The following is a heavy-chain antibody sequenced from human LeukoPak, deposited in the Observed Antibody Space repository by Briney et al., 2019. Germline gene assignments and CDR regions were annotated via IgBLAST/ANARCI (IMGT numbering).Heavy chain of an antibody. V-gene: IGHV3-23*01. J-gene: IGHJ4*02. CDR1: GFTFSSYA. Sequence: PGGSLRLSCAASGFTFSSYAMSWVRQAPGKGLEWVSAISGSGGSTYYADSVKGRFTISRDNAKNSLYLQMNSLRAEDTALYYCARVKGSGYRSSIDHWGQGTLVTVSS. CDR3: ARVKGSGYRSSIDH. CDR2: ISGSGGST. D-gene: IGHD3-3*01.